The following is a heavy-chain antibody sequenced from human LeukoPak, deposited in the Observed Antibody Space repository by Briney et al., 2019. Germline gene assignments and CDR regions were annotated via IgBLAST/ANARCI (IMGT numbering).Heavy chain of an antibody. J-gene: IGHJ4*02. CDR2: ISWNSGSI. CDR1: GFTFDDYA. Sequence: GGSLRLSCAASGFTFDDYAMHWVRHAPGKGLEWVSGISWNSGSIGYADSVKGRFTISRDNAKNSLYLQMNSLRAEDTALYYCAKDMLVGALDYWGQGTLVTVSS. D-gene: IGHD1-26*01. CDR3: AKDMLVGALDY. V-gene: IGHV3-9*01.